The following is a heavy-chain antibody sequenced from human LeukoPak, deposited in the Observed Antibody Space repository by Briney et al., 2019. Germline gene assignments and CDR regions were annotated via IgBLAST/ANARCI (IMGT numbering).Heavy chain of an antibody. CDR2: IIPIFGTA. Sequence: GASVKVSCKASGGTFSSYAISWVRQAPGQGLEWMGGIIPIFGTANYAQKFQGRVTITADKSTSTAYMELSSLRSEDTAVYYCARDDGSGSYYAIPGDAFDIWGQGTMVTVSS. V-gene: IGHV1-69*06. CDR3: ARDDGSGSYYAIPGDAFDI. D-gene: IGHD3-10*01. CDR1: GGTFSSYA. J-gene: IGHJ3*02.